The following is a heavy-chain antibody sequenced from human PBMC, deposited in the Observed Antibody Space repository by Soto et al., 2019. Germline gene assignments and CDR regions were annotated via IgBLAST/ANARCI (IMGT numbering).Heavy chain of an antibody. CDR3: AREGDVPYYYYGIDV. Sequence: QVQLVQSGGEVKKPGASVKVSCKASGYTFTSYGISWVRQAPGQGLEWMGWISGYNGKTNYAQKVQDRVTMTTVTSTSTVYMELRSLRSDDTAVYYCAREGDVPYYYYGIDVWGQGTTGNVSS. CDR1: GYTFTSYG. D-gene: IGHD2-21*02. V-gene: IGHV1-18*01. CDR2: ISGYNGKT. J-gene: IGHJ6*02.